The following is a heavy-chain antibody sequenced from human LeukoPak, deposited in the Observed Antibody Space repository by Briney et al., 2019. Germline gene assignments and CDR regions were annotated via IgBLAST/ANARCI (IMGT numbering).Heavy chain of an antibody. V-gene: IGHV3-23*01. J-gene: IGHJ4*02. CDR3: AGKYASGTYPLDY. CDR1: GFTFSSHW. CDR2: ISDTGATK. Sequence: GALRLSCAASGFTFSSHWMSWVRQAPGKGLEWVSVISDTGATKFYADSVKGRFTISRDNSKNTLYLQMSSLRVEDTAVYYCAGKYASGTYPLDYWGQGILVTVSS. D-gene: IGHD3-10*01.